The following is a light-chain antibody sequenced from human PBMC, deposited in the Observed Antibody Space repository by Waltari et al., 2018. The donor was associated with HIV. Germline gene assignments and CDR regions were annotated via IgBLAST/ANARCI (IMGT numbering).Light chain of an antibody. CDR1: STEVGGNNC. CDR3: SSYTSSDTVV. J-gene: IGLJ2*01. V-gene: IGLV2-14*03. Sequence: QSALTQPAPVSGSPGTGITMSCTGHSTEVGGNNCSSWYHQPPGKAPKLLIYDVTSRPSGVSNRFSGSKSGNTASLTISGLQADDEADYYCSSYTSSDTVVFGGGTKLTVL. CDR2: DVT.